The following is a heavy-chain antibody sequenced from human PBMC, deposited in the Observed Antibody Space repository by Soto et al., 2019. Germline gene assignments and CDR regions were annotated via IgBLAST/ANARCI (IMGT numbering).Heavy chain of an antibody. J-gene: IGHJ6*03. CDR2: IYYSGST. V-gene: IGHV4-31*03. CDR3: ARAGYQLPPTSYYYYYMDV. D-gene: IGHD2-2*01. Sequence: SETLSLTCTVSGGSISSGGYYWSWIRQHPGKGLEWIGYIYYSGSTYYNPSLKSRVTISVDTSKNQFSLKLSSVTAADTAVYYCARAGYQLPPTSYYYYYMDVWGKGTTVTVSS. CDR1: GGSISSGGYY.